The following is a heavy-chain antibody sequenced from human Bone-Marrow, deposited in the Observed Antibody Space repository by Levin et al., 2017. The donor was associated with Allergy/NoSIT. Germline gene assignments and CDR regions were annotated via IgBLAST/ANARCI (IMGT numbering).Heavy chain of an antibody. CDR1: EFSFSTYT. CDR2: ISGSGNRT. CDR3: ARYFFDTGGYTLYYFDH. D-gene: IGHD3-22*01. Sequence: SGGSLRLSCAASEFSFSTYTLGWVRQAPGKGLEPVASISGSGNRTNYADSVKGRFTVSRDNFKNTLFLQMSTLRPEDTAMYYCARYFFDTGGYTLYYFDHWGQGTLVTVSS. V-gene: IGHV3-23*01. J-gene: IGHJ4*02.